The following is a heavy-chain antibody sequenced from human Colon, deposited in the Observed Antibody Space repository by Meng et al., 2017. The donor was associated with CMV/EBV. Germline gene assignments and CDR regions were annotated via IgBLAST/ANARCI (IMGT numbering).Heavy chain of an antibody. D-gene: IGHD3-22*01. CDR3: ARDGYYDSSGNPRWGAFDI. V-gene: IGHV3-74*01. Sequence: GESLKISCAASGFTFSSYWMHWVRQAPGKGLVWVSRISSDGSITRYADSVKGRFTISRDNSKNTLYLQMNSLRAEDTAVYYCARDGYYDSSGNPRWGAFDIWGQGTMVTVSS. J-gene: IGHJ3*02. CDR2: ISSDGSIT. CDR1: GFTFSSYW.